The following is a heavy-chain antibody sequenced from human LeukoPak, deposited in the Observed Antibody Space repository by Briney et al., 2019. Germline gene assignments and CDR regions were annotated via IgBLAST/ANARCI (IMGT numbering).Heavy chain of an antibody. CDR1: GDSVSGNIAA. Sequence: SQTLSLTCAISGDSVSGNIAALNWIRQTPSSGLEWLVRTYYRSKWYNDYAVSVRSRITINPDTSKNQFSLQLNSVTPEDTAVYYCARDSSGYMFDYWGQGTLVTVSS. D-gene: IGHD3-22*01. J-gene: IGHJ4*02. CDR3: ARDSSGYMFDY. V-gene: IGHV6-1*01. CDR2: TYYRSKWYN.